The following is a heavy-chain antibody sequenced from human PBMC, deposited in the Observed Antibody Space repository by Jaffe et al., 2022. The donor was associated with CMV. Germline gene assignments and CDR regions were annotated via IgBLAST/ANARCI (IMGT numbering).Heavy chain of an antibody. CDR1: GGSISSSSYY. V-gene: IGHV4-39*01. CDR2: IYYSGST. CDR3: ARSGIQLWFGHVDY. Sequence: QLQLQESGPGLVKPSETLSLTCTVSGGSISSSSYYWGWIRQPPGKGLEWIGSIYYSGSTYYNPSLKSRVTISVDTSKNQFSLKLSSVTAADTAVYYCARSGIQLWFGHVDYWGQGTLVTVSS. D-gene: IGHD5-18*01. J-gene: IGHJ4*02.